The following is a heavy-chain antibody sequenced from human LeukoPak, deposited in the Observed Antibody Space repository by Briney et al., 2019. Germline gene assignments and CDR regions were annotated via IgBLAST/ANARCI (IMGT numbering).Heavy chain of an antibody. CDR2: ISYDGSNK. CDR3: ARGGLYSSGWYYFDY. D-gene: IGHD6-19*01. V-gene: IGHV3-30*03. Sequence: GGSLRLSCAVSGITLSNYGMSWVRQAPGKGLEWVAVISYDGSNKYYADSVKGRFTISRDDSKNTLYLQMSSLRAEDTAVYYCARGGLYSSGWYYFDYWGQGTLVTVSS. CDR1: GITLSNYG. J-gene: IGHJ4*02.